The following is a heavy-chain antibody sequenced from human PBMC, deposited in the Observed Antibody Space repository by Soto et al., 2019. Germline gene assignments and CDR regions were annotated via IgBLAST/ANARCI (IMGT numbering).Heavy chain of an antibody. V-gene: IGHV3-23*01. D-gene: IGHD3-22*01. CDR2: LSGSGGST. CDR1: GFTFRSYA. Sequence: GGSLRLSCAASGFTFRSYAMHWVRQAPGKGLEWVSALSGSGGSTYYADSVKGRFTISRDNSKNTLYLQMNSLRAEDTAVYYCAKDWNTMYYYDSSGHLRFDYWGQGTMVTVSS. CDR3: AKDWNTMYYYDSSGHLRFDY. J-gene: IGHJ4*02.